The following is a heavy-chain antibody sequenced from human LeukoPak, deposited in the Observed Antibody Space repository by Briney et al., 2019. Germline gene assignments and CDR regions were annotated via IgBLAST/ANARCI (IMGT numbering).Heavy chain of an antibody. CDR1: GYTFTSYD. J-gene: IGHJ5*02. V-gene: IGHV1-8*01. Sequence: ASVKVSCKASGYTFTSYDINWVRQATGQGLEWMGWMNPNSGNTGYAQKFQGRVTMTRNTSISTAYMELSSLRSEDTAVYYCARGGGIESSGWYLSRENWFDPWGQGTLVTVSS. D-gene: IGHD6-19*01. CDR3: ARGGGIESSGWYLSRENWFDP. CDR2: MNPNSGNT.